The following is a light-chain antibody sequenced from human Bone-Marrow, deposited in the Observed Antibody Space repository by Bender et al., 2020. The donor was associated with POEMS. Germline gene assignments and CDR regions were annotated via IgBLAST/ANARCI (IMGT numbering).Light chain of an antibody. CDR3: TSRYSIGNVV. J-gene: IGLJ3*02. CDR1: SLRSYY. Sequence: SSELTQDPAVSVALGQTVRITCQGDSLRSYYASWYQQRPGQAPLLVIYGKNNRPSGIPDRFSGSSSGNTASLTISGAQAEDEADYYCTSRYSIGNVVFGGGPKLTVL. V-gene: IGLV3-19*01. CDR2: GKN.